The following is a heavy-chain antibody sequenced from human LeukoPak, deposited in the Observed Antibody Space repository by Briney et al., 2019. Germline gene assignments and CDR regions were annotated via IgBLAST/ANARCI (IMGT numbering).Heavy chain of an antibody. CDR2: ISSSSSYI. Sequence: ETLSLTCAVYGGSFSGYYWSWIRQAPGKGLEWVSSISSSSSYIYYADSVKGRFTISRDNAKNSLYLQMNSLRAEDTAVYYCARDVMEFNWFDPWGQGTLVTVSS. CDR3: ARDVMEFNWFDP. CDR1: GGSFSGYY. V-gene: IGHV3-21*01. J-gene: IGHJ5*02. D-gene: IGHD3-16*01.